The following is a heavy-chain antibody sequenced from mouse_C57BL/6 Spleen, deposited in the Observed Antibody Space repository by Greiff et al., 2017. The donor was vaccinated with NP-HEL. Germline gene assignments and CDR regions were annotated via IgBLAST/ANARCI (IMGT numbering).Heavy chain of an antibody. Sequence: VKVVESGPGLVQPSQSLSITCTVSGFSLTSYGVHWVRQSPGKGLEWLGVIWSGGSTDYNAAFISRLSISKDNSKSQVFFKMNSLQADDTAIYYCARLRPDAMDYWGQGTSVTVSS. V-gene: IGHV2-2*01. CDR2: IWSGGST. CDR3: ARLRPDAMDY. D-gene: IGHD1-2*01. J-gene: IGHJ4*01. CDR1: GFSLTSYG.